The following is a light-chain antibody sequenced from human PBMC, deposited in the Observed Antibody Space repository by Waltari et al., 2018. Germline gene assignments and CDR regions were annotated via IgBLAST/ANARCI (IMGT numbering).Light chain of an antibody. V-gene: IGKV1-39*01. CDR2: AAS. J-gene: IGKJ3*01. CDR3: QQSYTTPFT. Sequence: DIQMTQSPSPLSASIGDRVTITCRASQSISDYLNWYQQEPGEAPKLLSYAASSLQSGVPSRFSGSGSGADFTLTISSLQPEDFATYYCQQSYTTPFTFGPGTKVDI. CDR1: QSISDY.